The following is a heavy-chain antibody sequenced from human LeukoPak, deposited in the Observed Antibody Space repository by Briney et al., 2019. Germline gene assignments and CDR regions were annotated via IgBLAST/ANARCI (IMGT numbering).Heavy chain of an antibody. CDR1: GGSISSGDYY. J-gene: IGHJ3*02. Sequence: SQTLSLTCTVSGGSISSGDYYWSWLRQPPGTGLEWIGYIYYSGSTYYNPSLKSRVTISVDTSKNQFSLKLSSVTAADTAVYYCATSEGLFTFDIWGQGTMVTVSS. D-gene: IGHD2-2*01. CDR2: IYYSGST. V-gene: IGHV4-30-4*08. CDR3: ATSEGLFTFDI.